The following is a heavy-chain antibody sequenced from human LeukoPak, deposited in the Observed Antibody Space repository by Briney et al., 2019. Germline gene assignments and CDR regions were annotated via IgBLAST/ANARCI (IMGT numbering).Heavy chain of an antibody. CDR3: ARHAVGAIVDYYYYYMDV. D-gene: IGHD1-26*01. Sequence: SETLSLTCVVSGYSISSGYYWGWIRQPPGKGLEWIGSIYHSGSTYYNPSLKSRVTISVDTSKNQFSLKLSSVTAADTAVYYCARHAVGAIVDYYYYYMDVWGKGTTVTVSS. CDR1: GYSISSGYY. J-gene: IGHJ6*03. CDR2: IYHSGST. V-gene: IGHV4-38-2*01.